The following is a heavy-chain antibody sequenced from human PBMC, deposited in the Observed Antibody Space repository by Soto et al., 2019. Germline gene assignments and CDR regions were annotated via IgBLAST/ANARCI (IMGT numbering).Heavy chain of an antibody. J-gene: IGHJ5*02. V-gene: IGHV3-49*04. CDR3: TNQDSCDNKGVPGWVDP. Sequence: PGGSLRLSCTASGFTFGDYAMSWVRQAPGKGLEWVGFIRSKAYGGTTEYAASVKGRFTISRDESKSIAYLQMNSLKTKDTAVYYMTNQDSCDNKGVPGWVDPWGHGTLVTVSS. D-gene: IGHD3-22*01. CDR2: IRSKAYGGTT. CDR1: GFTFGDYA.